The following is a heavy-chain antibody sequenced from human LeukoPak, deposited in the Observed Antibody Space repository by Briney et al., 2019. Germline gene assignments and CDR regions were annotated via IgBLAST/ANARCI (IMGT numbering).Heavy chain of an antibody. Sequence: QAGGSLRLSCAASGFTFTNYAMRWVRQAPGKGLEWVSGISGSGGSTYYADSVKGRFTISRDNSKNTLYLQMNSLRAEDTAVYYCGAGDFWSGPNDYWGQGTLVTVSS. V-gene: IGHV3-23*01. J-gene: IGHJ4*02. D-gene: IGHD3-3*01. CDR1: GFTFTNYA. CDR2: ISGSGGST. CDR3: GAGDFWSGPNDY.